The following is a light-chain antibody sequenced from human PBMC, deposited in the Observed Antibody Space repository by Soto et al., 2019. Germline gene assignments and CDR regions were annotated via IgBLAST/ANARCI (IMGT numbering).Light chain of an antibody. V-gene: IGLV1-40*01. CDR3: QSDDSSLSGSVV. CDR1: SSNIGAGYD. Sequence: QSVLTQPPSVSGAPGQRVTISCTGSSSNIGAGYDVHWYQQLPGTAPKLLIYGTSNRPSGVPDRFSGSKSGTSASLAITGLQAEDEADYYCQSDDSSLSGSVVFGGGTKVTVL. J-gene: IGLJ2*01. CDR2: GTS.